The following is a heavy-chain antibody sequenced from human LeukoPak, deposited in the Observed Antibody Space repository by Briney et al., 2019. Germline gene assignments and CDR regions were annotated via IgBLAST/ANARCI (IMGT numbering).Heavy chain of an antibody. D-gene: IGHD4-17*01. CDR3: ARHFQGTVTETGASCFDY. CDR1: GYSFTSYW. J-gene: IGHJ4*02. V-gene: IGHV5-51*01. Sequence: GESLKISCKGSGYSFTSYWIGWVRQMPGKGLEWMGIIYPGDSDTRYSPSFQGQVTISADKSISTAYLQWSSLKASDTAMYYCARHFQGTVTETGASCFDYWGQGTLVTVSS. CDR2: IYPGDSDT.